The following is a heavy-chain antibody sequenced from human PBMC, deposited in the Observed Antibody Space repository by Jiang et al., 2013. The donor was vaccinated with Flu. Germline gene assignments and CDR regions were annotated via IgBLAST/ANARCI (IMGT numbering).Heavy chain of an antibody. CDR2: VYYSGYT. Sequence: GSGLVKPSETLSLTCTVSGDSISSSIYYWGWIRQPPGKGLEWIGSVYYSGYTYFNPSLQSRVTISVDTSENQFSLKLSSVTAADTAVYYCARQRGDTMVGSIKDWFDPWGQGTQVTVS. CDR1: GDSISSSIYY. CDR3: ARQRGDTMVGSIKDWFDP. V-gene: IGHV4-39*01. J-gene: IGHJ5*02. D-gene: IGHD3-10*02.